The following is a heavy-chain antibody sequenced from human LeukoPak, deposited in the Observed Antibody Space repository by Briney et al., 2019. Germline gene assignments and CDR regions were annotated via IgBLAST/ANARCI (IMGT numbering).Heavy chain of an antibody. Sequence: SETLSLTCTVSGGSISSYYWSWIRQPAGKGLEWIGRIYTSGSTNYNPSLKSRVTMSVDTSKNQFSLKLSSVTAADTAVYYCARSRTVTQLDDYYYMDVWGKGTTVTVSS. V-gene: IGHV4-4*07. D-gene: IGHD4-11*01. CDR2: IYTSGST. CDR1: GGSISSYY. J-gene: IGHJ6*03. CDR3: ARSRTVTQLDDYYYMDV.